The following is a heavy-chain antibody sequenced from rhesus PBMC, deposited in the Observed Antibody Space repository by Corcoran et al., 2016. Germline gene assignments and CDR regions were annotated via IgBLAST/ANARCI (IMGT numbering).Heavy chain of an antibody. CDR2: ISGSSGST. V-gene: IGHV4-65*01. CDR1: GGSVSSSNW. CDR3: ARVKGNYDP. Sequence: QVQLQESGPGLEKPSETLSLTCAVSGGSVSSSNWWSWIRQPPGKGLEWIGYISGSSGSTYYNPSLKSRVTISTDPSKNQFTLKLSSVTAADTAVYYCARVKGNYDPWGQGVLVTVSS. D-gene: IGHD4-17*01. J-gene: IGHJ4*01.